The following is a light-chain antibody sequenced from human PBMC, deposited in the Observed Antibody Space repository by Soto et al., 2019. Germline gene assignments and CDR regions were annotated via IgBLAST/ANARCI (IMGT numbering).Light chain of an antibody. V-gene: IGKV3-15*01. J-gene: IGKJ1*01. CDR1: QSVSSN. CDR2: GTS. Sequence: EIVMTQSPDTLSVSPGERATLSCRASQSVSSNLAWYQQKPGQAPRLLIYGTSTRATGIPARFSGSGSGTEFTLTISSLQSEDFAVYYCQQYVTSPWAFGQGTKVAIE. CDR3: QQYVTSPWA.